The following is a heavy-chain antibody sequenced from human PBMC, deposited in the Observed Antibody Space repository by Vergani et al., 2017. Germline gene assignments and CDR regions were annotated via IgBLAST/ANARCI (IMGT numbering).Heavy chain of an antibody. CDR3: ARGRKVGIVLMVYAVDY. V-gene: IGHV3-30-3*01. D-gene: IGHD2-8*01. CDR1: GFTFSSYA. Sequence: QVQLVESGGGVVQPGRSLRLSCAASGFTFSSYAMHWVRQAPGKGLEWVAVISYDGSNKYYADSVKGRFTISRDNSKNTLYLQMNSLRAEDTAVYYCARGRKVGIVLMVYAVDYWGQGTLVTVSS. J-gene: IGHJ4*02. CDR2: ISYDGSNK.